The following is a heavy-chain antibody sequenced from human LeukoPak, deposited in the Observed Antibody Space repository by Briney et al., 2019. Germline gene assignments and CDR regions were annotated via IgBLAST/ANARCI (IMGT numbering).Heavy chain of an antibody. Sequence: VASVKVSCKTSGFTFTGFHMHWVRQAPGQGLEWMGWINPNSGGTTYAQKFQGRVNMTRDTSISAAYMEMSRLRSDDTAVYFCARARGYYDPIVVFDYWGQGTLVTVSS. V-gene: IGHV1-2*02. CDR2: INPNSGGT. CDR3: ARARGYYDPIVVFDY. J-gene: IGHJ4*02. D-gene: IGHD3-22*01. CDR1: GFTFTGFH.